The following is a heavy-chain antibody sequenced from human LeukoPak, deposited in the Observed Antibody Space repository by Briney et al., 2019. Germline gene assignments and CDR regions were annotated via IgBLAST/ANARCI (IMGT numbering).Heavy chain of an antibody. CDR3: AREGTTTLYNWFDP. Sequence: PGGSLRLSCAASGFTFSSYWMSWVRQAPGKGLEWVSSISSSSSYIYYADSVKGRFTISRDNAKNSLYLQMNSLRAEDTAVYYCAREGTTTLYNWFDPWGQGTLVTVSS. J-gene: IGHJ5*02. CDR1: GFTFSSYW. CDR2: ISSSSSYI. V-gene: IGHV3-21*01. D-gene: IGHD4-11*01.